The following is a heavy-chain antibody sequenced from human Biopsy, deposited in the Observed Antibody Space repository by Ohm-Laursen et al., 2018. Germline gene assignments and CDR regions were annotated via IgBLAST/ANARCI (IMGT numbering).Heavy chain of an antibody. CDR3: VRGGSGSFPFDY. V-gene: IGHV4-4*07. J-gene: IGHJ4*02. D-gene: IGHD3-10*01. Sequence: PSETLSLTCTVSGGSINSYYWSWMRQPAGKGLEWIGRLFTSGTTNYSPSLNNRVTMSVDTSKNKFSLRLTSVTAADTAVYYCVRGGSGSFPFDYWGPGTLVTVSP. CDR2: LFTSGTT. CDR1: GGSINSYY.